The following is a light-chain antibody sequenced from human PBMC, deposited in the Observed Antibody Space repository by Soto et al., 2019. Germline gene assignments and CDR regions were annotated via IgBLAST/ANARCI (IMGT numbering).Light chain of an antibody. V-gene: IGLV1-44*01. CDR2: NND. CDR3: AGSEDSMSAAV. J-gene: IGLJ3*02. CDR1: TSNFGSHT. Sequence: QSVLTQPPSASGTPGQRVTISCSGSTSNFGSHTVSWYQVLPPTGPKLLIYNNDQRPSGVPDRFSGSKSGTSASLAISGRQHEDEGDDYCAGSEDSMSAAVFGGGTKLTVL.